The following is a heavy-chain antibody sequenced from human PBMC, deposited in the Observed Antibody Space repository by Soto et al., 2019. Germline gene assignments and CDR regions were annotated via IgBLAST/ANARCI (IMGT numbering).Heavy chain of an antibody. Sequence: QVQLVQSGAEVKKPGSSVKVSCKASGGTFSSYAISWVRQAPGQGLEWMGGIIPIFGTANYAQKFQGRVTITADESTRTAYMELSSLRSEDTAVYYCARDKLGIEGAGSWCDPWGQGTLVTVSS. CDR3: ARDKLGIEGAGSWCDP. J-gene: IGHJ5*02. CDR1: GGTFSSYA. D-gene: IGHD7-27*01. CDR2: IIPIFGTA. V-gene: IGHV1-69*01.